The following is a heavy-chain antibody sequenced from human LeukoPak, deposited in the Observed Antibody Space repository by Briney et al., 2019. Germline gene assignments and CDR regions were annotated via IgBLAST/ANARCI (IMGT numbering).Heavy chain of an antibody. CDR3: ARASSGWIDY. J-gene: IGHJ4*02. Sequence: GGSLRLSCAASGFTFSSYSMNWVRQAPGKGLEWVSSISSSSSYIYYADSVKGRFTTSRDNAKNSLYLQMNSLRAEDTAVYYCARASSGWIDYWGQGTLVTVSS. D-gene: IGHD6-19*01. CDR2: ISSSSSYI. V-gene: IGHV3-21*01. CDR1: GFTFSSYS.